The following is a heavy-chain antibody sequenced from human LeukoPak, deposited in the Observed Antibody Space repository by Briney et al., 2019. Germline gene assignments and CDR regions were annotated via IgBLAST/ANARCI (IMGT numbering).Heavy chain of an antibody. Sequence: ASVKVSCKASGYTFTSYYMHWVRQAPGQGLEWMGIINPSGGSTSYAQKFQGRVTMTGDTSTSTVYMELSSLRSEDTAVYYCARDLMVRGVYYYYGMDVWGQGTTVTVSS. CDR1: GYTFTSYY. J-gene: IGHJ6*02. CDR3: ARDLMVRGVYYYYGMDV. CDR2: INPSGGST. V-gene: IGHV1-46*01. D-gene: IGHD3-10*01.